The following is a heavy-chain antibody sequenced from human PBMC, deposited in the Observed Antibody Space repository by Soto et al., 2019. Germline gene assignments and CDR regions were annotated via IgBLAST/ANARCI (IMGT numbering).Heavy chain of an antibody. CDR1: GYTFTSYD. D-gene: IGHD6-13*01. J-gene: IGHJ4*02. V-gene: IGHV1-8*01. CDR2: MNPNSGNT. Sequence: QVPLVQSGAEVKKPGASVKVSCKASGYTFTSYDINWLRQATGQGLEWMGWMNPNSGNTGYAQKFQGRVTMTRNTSVSTAYMELSSLRSEDTAVYYCGRAKGSWSTPFDYWVQGTLVTVSS. CDR3: GRAKGSWSTPFDY.